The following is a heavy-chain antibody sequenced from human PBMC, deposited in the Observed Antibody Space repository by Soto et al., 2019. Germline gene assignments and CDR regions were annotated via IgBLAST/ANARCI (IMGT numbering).Heavy chain of an antibody. CDR1: GFTFTSSA. Sequence: VASVKVSCKASGFTFTSSAVPWVRQARGQRLEWIGLIVVGSGNTNYAQKFQERGTITRDMSTSTAYMELSSLRSEDTAVYYCAADGSKRIIKKGTYAFDIWGQGTMVTVSS. CDR3: AADGSKRIIKKGTYAFDI. V-gene: IGHV1-58*01. J-gene: IGHJ3*02. CDR2: IVVGSGNT. D-gene: IGHD2-15*01.